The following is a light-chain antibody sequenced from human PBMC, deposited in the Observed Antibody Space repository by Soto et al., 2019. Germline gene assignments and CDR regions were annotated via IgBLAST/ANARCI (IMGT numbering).Light chain of an antibody. CDR3: QQYDNWPPFT. J-gene: IGKJ3*01. V-gene: IGKV3-15*01. Sequence: EIVMTQSPATLSVSPGERATLSCRAGQSVSSNLAWYQQKPGQAPRLLIYDASTRATGIPVRFSGSGSGTEFTLTISSLRSEDFAVYYCQQYDNWPPFTFGPGTNVDIK. CDR1: QSVSSN. CDR2: DAS.